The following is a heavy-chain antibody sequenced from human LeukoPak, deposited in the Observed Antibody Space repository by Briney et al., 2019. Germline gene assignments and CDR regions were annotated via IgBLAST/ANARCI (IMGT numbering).Heavy chain of an antibody. V-gene: IGHV4-30-2*01. CDR1: GGSISSGGYS. Sequence: SSETLSLTCAVSGGSISSGGYSWSWIRQPPGKGLKWIGYIYHSGSAYYNPSLKSRVTISVDTSKNQFSLKLSSVTAADTAVYYCALRGVRSGALDIWGQGTMVTVSS. CDR3: ALRGVRSGALDI. J-gene: IGHJ3*02. D-gene: IGHD2-15*01. CDR2: IYHSGSA.